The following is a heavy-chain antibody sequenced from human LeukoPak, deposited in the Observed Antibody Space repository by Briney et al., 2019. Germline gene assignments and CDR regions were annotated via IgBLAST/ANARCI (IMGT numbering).Heavy chain of an antibody. CDR2: MNPNSGNT. CDR3: ARGYAPDYDILTGYDFDY. Sequence: GASVKVSCKASGYTFTSYDINWVRQATGQGLEWMGWMNPNSGNTGYAQKFQGRVTMTRNTSISTAYMELSSLRSEDTAVYYCARGYAPDYDILTGYDFDYWGQGTLVTVSS. CDR1: GYTFTSYD. J-gene: IGHJ4*02. V-gene: IGHV1-8*01. D-gene: IGHD3-9*01.